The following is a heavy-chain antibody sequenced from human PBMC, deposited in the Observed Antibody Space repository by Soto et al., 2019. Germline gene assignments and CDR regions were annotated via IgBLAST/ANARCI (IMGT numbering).Heavy chain of an antibody. CDR3: AKDRQPDGLWPFDH. J-gene: IGHJ4*02. D-gene: IGHD2-2*01. V-gene: IGHV3-23*01. Sequence: GGSLRLSCAASGFTFSSYAMGWVRQAPGKGLEWVAGLFGSGRGISYADAVKGRFIISRDNSNNFLYLQMHGLRVEDTAVYYCAKDRQPDGLWPFDHWGQGTLVTVSS. CDR2: LFGSGRGI. CDR1: GFTFSSYA.